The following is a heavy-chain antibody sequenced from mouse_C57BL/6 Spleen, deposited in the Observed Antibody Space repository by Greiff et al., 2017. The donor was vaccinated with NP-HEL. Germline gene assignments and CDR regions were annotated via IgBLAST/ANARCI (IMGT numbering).Heavy chain of an antibody. CDR1: GFTFSSYA. CDR2: ISDGGSYT. CDR3: ARALYFDV. V-gene: IGHV5-4*03. Sequence: EVNVVESGGGLVKPGGSLKLSCAASGFTFSSYAMSWVRQTPEKRLEWVATISDGGSYTYYPDNVKGRFTISRDNAKNNLYLQMSHLKAEDTAMYYCARALYFDVWGTGTTVTVSS. J-gene: IGHJ1*03.